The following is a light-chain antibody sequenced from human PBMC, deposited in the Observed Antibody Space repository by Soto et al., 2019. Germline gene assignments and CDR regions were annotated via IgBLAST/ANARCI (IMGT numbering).Light chain of an antibody. CDR1: QTVNTW. Sequence: DIQMTQSPSTLSASVGDRVTITCRASQTVNTWLAWYQQKPGKAPKVLIFDASSLKTGVPSRFSGSGSGTEFPITIRNMQPDDFATYCCQQYDSYSSGPFGQGTKVEIK. CDR3: QQYDSYSSGP. V-gene: IGKV1-5*01. CDR2: DAS. J-gene: IGKJ1*01.